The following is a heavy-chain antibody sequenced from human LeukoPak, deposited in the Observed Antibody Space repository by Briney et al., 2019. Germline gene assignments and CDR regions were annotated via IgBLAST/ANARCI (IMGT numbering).Heavy chain of an antibody. J-gene: IGHJ4*02. CDR2: ISSSGSYI. CDR3: AREHYYYDSSGYSESHYFDY. CDR1: GFTFSSYS. V-gene: IGHV3-21*01. D-gene: IGHD3-22*01. Sequence: GGSLRLSCAASGFTFSSYSMNWIRQAPGKGLEWVSSISSSGSYIFYADSLKGRFTISRDNAKNSLYLQMNSLRAEDTAVYYCAREHYYYDSSGYSESHYFDYWGQGSLVTVSS.